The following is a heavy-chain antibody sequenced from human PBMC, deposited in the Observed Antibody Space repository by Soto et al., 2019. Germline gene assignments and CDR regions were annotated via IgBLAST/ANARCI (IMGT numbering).Heavy chain of an antibody. CDR3: VMVDNYVTPTPQDV. J-gene: IGHJ6*02. CDR1: GYIFVNYG. V-gene: IGHV1-18*01. D-gene: IGHD3-16*01. Sequence: QVQLVQSGDEVKKPGASVKVSCKASGYIFVNYGIAWVRQAPRQGLEWMGWISPYTGNTHSASKVQGRLTMTTDTSTSTVYMGLGSLTSDDTAVYYCVMVDNYVTPTPQDVWGQGTTVTVSS. CDR2: ISPYTGNT.